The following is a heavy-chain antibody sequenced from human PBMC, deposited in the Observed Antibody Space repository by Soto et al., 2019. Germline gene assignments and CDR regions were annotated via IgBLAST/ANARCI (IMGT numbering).Heavy chain of an antibody. D-gene: IGHD3-10*01. Sequence: PSETLSLTCTVSGGSISSGGYYWSWIRQHPGKGLEWIGYINYSGSTNYNPSLKSRVTISVDTSKNQFSLKLSSVTAADTAVYYCAELAFYYGSGSYYNGVARGDYYMDVWGKGTTVTVSS. CDR1: GGSISSGGYY. CDR2: INYSGST. J-gene: IGHJ6*03. CDR3: AELAFYYGSGSYYNGVARGDYYMDV. V-gene: IGHV4-31*03.